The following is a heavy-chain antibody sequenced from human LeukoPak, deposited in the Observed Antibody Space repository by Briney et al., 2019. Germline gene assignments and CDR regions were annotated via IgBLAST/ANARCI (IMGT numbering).Heavy chain of an antibody. J-gene: IGHJ4*02. CDR1: GFTFSTYS. Sequence: TGGSLRLSCAASGFTFSTYSMNWVRQAPGKGLEWVSYISSSSSIIYYADSVKGRFTISRDNAKNSLYLQMNSLRAEDTAVYYCARDPSAGSESWGQGTLVTVSS. CDR3: ARDPSAGSES. V-gene: IGHV3-48*01. CDR2: ISSSSSII. D-gene: IGHD6-25*01.